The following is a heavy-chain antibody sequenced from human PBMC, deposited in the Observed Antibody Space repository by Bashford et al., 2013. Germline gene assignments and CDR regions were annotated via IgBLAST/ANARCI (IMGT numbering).Heavy chain of an antibody. Sequence: GGSLRLSCAASGFDFKIYSMTWVRQTPGKGLEWVSVMSGDLVTTYYADSVKGRFTISRDSSRNTLFLQMNSLRAEDTALYYCARGGSGRFSPRGLDVWGQGTMVTVSS. CDR2: MSGDLVTT. J-gene: IGHJ3*01. D-gene: IGHD3-10*01. CDR1: GFDFKIYS. CDR3: ARGGSGRFSPRGLDV. V-gene: IGHV3-23*01.